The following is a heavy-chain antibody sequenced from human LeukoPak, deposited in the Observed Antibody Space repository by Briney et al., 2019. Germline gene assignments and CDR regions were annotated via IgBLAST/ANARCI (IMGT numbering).Heavy chain of an antibody. D-gene: IGHD2-15*01. CDR1: GGAITSYY. CDR2: IYHSGTT. Sequence: SETLSLTCTVSGGAITSYYWTWIRQPPGKGLEWIGYIYHSGTTNYTPSLKSRVTISADTSKNQFSLKLSSVTAADTAVYYCAQKAPYSPGYSQDWGQGTLVIVSS. CDR3: AQKAPYSPGYSQD. J-gene: IGHJ1*01. V-gene: IGHV4-59*01.